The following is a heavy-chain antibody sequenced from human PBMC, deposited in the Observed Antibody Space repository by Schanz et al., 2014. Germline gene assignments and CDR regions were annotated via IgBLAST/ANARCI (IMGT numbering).Heavy chain of an antibody. Sequence: DVQLLESGGGLVQPGGSLRLSCATSGLTFTSAWMSWVRQAPGKGLEWVGRIKSKTDGETTDYAAPVKGRFSISRDDSQSTLYLQMNSLKIEDTAVYYCATASSPVREAGAGSSFHLWGQGTLVTVSS. CDR3: ATASSPVREAGAGSSFHL. D-gene: IGHD6-13*01. V-gene: IGHV3-15*01. CDR1: GLTFTSAW. CDR2: IKSKTDGETT. J-gene: IGHJ5*02.